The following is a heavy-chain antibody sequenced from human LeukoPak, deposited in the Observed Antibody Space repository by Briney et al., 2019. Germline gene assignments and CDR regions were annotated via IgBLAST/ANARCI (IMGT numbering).Heavy chain of an antibody. CDR2: IYHTGST. Sequence: SETLSLTCGVSAGSISNGNWWSWVRQPPGKGLEWIGEIYHTGSTNYNPSLKSRVTISVDKSKNQFSLKLSSVTAADTAVYYCARVVISPGIAVAGFDYWGQGTLVTVSS. V-gene: IGHV4-4*02. CDR3: ARVVISPGIAVAGFDY. D-gene: IGHD6-19*01. CDR1: AGSISNGNW. J-gene: IGHJ4*02.